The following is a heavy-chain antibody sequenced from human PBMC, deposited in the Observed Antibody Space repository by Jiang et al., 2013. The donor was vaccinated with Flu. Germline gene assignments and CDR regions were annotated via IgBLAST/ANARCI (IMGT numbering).Heavy chain of an antibody. CDR3: ARVGVPAAMRRKSWFDP. Sequence: SGAEVKMPGASVKVSCKPSGYTFTSYGISWVRQAPGQGLEWMGWISAYNGNTNYAQKLQGRVTMTTDTSTSTAYMELRSLRSDDTAVYYCARVGVPAAMRRKSWFDPWGQGTLVTVSS. J-gene: IGHJ5*02. CDR1: GYTFTSYG. D-gene: IGHD2-2*01. CDR2: ISAYNGNT. V-gene: IGHV1-18*01.